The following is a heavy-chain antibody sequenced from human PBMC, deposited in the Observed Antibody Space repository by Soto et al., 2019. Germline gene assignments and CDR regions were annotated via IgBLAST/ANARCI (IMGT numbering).Heavy chain of an antibody. CDR2: ISGSGGSR. Sequence: EVQLLESGGGLVQPGGSLRLSCAASGFTFSSYAMSWVRQAPGKGLEWVSAISGSGGSRYYADAVKGRFTISRDNSKNTSYLQMNSLRADDTAVYSCAKCDCSSGSCPQDYWGQGTLVTVSS. V-gene: IGHV3-23*01. CDR3: AKCDCSSGSCPQDY. CDR1: GFTFSSYA. J-gene: IGHJ4*02. D-gene: IGHD2-15*01.